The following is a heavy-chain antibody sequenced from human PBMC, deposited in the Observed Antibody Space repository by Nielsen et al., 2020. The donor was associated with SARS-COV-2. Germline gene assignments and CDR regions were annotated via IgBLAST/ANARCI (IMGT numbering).Heavy chain of an antibody. CDR2: IYSAGYT. V-gene: IGHV3-53*01. Sequence: GESLKISCAASGVSVSSSYMSWVRQAPGEGLEWVSVIYSAGYTYYTDSVKGRFTISRDNSKNTLYLQMNSLRAEDTGVYYCAKTDSGSYWGAFDIWGQGTMVTVSS. D-gene: IGHD1-26*01. CDR1: GVSVSSSY. J-gene: IGHJ3*02. CDR3: AKTDSGSYWGAFDI.